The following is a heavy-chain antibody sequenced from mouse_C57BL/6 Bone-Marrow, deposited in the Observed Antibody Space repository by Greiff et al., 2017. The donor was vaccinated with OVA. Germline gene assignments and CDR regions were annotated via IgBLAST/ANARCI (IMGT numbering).Heavy chain of an antibody. V-gene: IGHV5-6*01. CDR3: ARHYYGSSYY. J-gene: IGHJ2*01. CDR2: ISSGGSYT. D-gene: IGHD1-1*01. Sequence: DVHLVESGGDLLKPGGSLKLSCAASGFTFSSYGMSWVRQTPDKRLEWVATISSGGSYTYYPDSVKGRFPISRDNAKNTLYLQMSSLKSEDTAMYYCARHYYGSSYYWGQGTTLTVSS. CDR1: GFTFSSYG.